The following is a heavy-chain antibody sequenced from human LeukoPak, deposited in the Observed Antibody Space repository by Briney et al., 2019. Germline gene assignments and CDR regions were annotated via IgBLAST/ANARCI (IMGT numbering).Heavy chain of an antibody. V-gene: IGHV3-23*01. D-gene: IGHD5/OR15-5a*01. J-gene: IGHJ4*02. CDR3: ARVRDVYGQFDY. CDR1: GFTFSSHA. Sequence: PGGSLRLSCAASGFTFSSHAMSWLRQAPGKGLEWVSAISDTGGSTYYADSVKGRFTISRDNSKNALYLQMDSLRAEDTAVYYCARVRDVYGQFDYWGQGTLVTVSS. CDR2: ISDTGGST.